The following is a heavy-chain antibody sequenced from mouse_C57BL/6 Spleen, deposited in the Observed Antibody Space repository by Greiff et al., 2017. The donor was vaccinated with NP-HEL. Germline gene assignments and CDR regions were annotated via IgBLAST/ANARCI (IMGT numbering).Heavy chain of an antibody. J-gene: IGHJ2*01. D-gene: IGHD1-1*01. CDR3: ARRDYGSPLDY. V-gene: IGHV1-26*01. Sequence: EVQLQQSGPELVKPGASVKISCKASGYTFTDYYMNWVKQSHGKSLEWIGDINPNNGGTSYNQKFKGKATLTVDKSSSTAYMELRSLTSEDSAVYYCARRDYGSPLDYWGQGTTLTVSS. CDR2: INPNNGGT. CDR1: GYTFTDYY.